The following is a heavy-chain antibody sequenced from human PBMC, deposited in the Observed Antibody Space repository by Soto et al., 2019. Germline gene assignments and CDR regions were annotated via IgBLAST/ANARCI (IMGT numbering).Heavy chain of an antibody. CDR3: ARDWAEGSSWRRNWCDP. D-gene: IGHD6-13*01. CDR1: GDSVSSNSAA. V-gene: IGHV6-1*01. CDR2: TYYRSKWYN. J-gene: IGHJ5*02. Sequence: SQTLSLTCAISGDSVSSNSAAWNWIRQSPSRGLEWLERTYYRSKWYNDYAVSVKSRITINPDTCKNQFALQLNSVTPEDTAVYYCARDWAEGSSWRRNWCDPWGQGTLVTVSS.